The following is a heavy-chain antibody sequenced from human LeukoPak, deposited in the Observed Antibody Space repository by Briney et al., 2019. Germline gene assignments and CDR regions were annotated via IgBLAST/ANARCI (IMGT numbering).Heavy chain of an antibody. CDR2: INHSGST. CDR1: GGSISSSSYY. J-gene: IGHJ4*02. CDR3: ARVVNYRGDDY. Sequence: KPSEALSLTCPVSGGSISSSSYYWGWIRQPPGKGLEWIGEINHSGSTNYNPSLKSRVTISVDTSKNQFSLKLSSVTAADAAVYDCARVVNYRGDDYWGQGTLVTVSS. D-gene: IGHD1-7*01. V-gene: IGHV4-39*07.